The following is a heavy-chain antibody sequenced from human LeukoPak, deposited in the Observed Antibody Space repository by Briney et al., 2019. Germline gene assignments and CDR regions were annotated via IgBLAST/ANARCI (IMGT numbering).Heavy chain of an antibody. D-gene: IGHD3-10*01. CDR3: ARHSTWYGGYFDY. CDR1: GGSISSGSYY. Sequence: SETLSLTCTVSGGSISSGSYYWSWIRQPAGKGLEWIGYIYYSGSTNYNPSLKSRVTISVDTSKNQFSLKLSSVTAADTAVYYCARHSTWYGGYFDYWGQGTLVTVSS. CDR2: IYYSGST. J-gene: IGHJ4*02. V-gene: IGHV4-61*10.